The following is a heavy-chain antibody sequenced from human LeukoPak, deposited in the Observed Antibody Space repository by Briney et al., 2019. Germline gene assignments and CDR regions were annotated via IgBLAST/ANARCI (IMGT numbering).Heavy chain of an antibody. CDR1: GFTFSSYG. CDR3: ARSNQGKYNWNYGVAFDI. V-gene: IGHV3-33*01. Sequence: PGRSLRLSCAASGFTFSSYGMHWVRQAPGKGLEWVAVIWYDGSNKYYADSVRGRFTISRDNSKNTLYLQVNSLRAEDTAVYYCARSNQGKYNWNYGVAFDIWGQGTMVTVSS. J-gene: IGHJ3*02. CDR2: IWYDGSNK. D-gene: IGHD1-7*01.